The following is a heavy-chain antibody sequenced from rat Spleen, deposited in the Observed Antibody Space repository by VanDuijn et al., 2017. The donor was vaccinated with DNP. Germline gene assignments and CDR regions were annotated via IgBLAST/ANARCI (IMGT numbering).Heavy chain of an antibody. CDR1: GYSITSNY. CDR2: INYSGST. J-gene: IGHJ2*01. D-gene: IGHD1-7*01. Sequence: EVQLQESGPGLVKPSQSLSLTCSVTGYSITSNYWGWIRKFPGNKMEWIGYINYSGSTGYNPSLKSRISITRDTSKNHFFLHLNSVTSEDTGTYYCARWTRYFDNWGQGVMVTVSS. CDR3: ARWTRYFDN. V-gene: IGHV3-1*01.